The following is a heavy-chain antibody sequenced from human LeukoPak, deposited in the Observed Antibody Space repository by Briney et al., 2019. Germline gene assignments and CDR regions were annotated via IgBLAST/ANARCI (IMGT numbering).Heavy chain of an antibody. CDR1: GFTFSSYS. Sequence: GGSLRLSCAASGFTFSSYSMNWVRQAPGKGLEWVSSISSSSSYIYYADSVKGRFTISRDNAKNSLHLQMNSLRAEDTAVYYCARGDDGLLWFGELGYYFDYWGQGTLVTVSS. V-gene: IGHV3-21*01. J-gene: IGHJ4*02. CDR3: ARGDDGLLWFGELGYYFDY. CDR2: ISSSSSYI. D-gene: IGHD3-10*01.